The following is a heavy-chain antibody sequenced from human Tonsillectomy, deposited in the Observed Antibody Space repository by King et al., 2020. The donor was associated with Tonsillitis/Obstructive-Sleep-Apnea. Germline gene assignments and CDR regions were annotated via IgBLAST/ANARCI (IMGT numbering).Heavy chain of an antibody. CDR1: GFTFSTYS. CDR2: ITSSSSYI. V-gene: IGHV3-21*01. J-gene: IGHJ4*02. Sequence: VQLVESGGGLVKPGGSLRLSCAASGFTFSTYSMNWVRQAPGKGLEWVSSITSSSSYIYYADSVKGRFTISRDNAKNSLYLQMNSLRAEDTAVYYCAGDWGDFWSAFPMRSCFDYWGQGTLVTVSS. CDR3: AGDWGDFWSAFPMRSCFDY. D-gene: IGHD3-3*01.